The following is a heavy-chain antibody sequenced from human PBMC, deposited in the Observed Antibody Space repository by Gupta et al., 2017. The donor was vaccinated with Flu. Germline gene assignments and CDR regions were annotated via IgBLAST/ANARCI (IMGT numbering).Heavy chain of an antibody. CDR1: GGSISSSSYY. CDR3: ARRDWGSVHAFDI. CDR2: IYYSGRT. V-gene: IGHV4-39*01. D-gene: IGHD7-27*01. Sequence: QLQLQESGPGLVKPSETLSLTCTVSGGSISSSSYYWGWIRQPPGKGLEWIGSIYYSGRTYDNPARKSRVTISVDTSKNQFSLKLSCVNDADTAVYYCARRDWGSVHAFDIWGQGKMVTVSS. J-gene: IGHJ3*02.